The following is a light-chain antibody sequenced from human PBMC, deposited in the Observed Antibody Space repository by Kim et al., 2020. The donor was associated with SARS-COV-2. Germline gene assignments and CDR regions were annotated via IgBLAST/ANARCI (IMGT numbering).Light chain of an antibody. V-gene: IGLV1-44*01. CDR2: SNN. CDR1: SSNIGRNT. Sequence: ELTQPPSASGTPGQRVTISCSGSSSNIGRNTVNWYQHLPGTAPKLLIYSNNQRPSGVPDRFSGSKSGTSASLAISGLQSEDEADYYCAAWDDSLKGVF. CDR3: AAWDDSLKGV. J-gene: IGLJ2*01.